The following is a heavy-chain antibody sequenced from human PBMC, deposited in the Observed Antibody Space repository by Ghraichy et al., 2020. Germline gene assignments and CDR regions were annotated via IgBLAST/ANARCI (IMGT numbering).Heavy chain of an antibody. J-gene: IGHJ3*02. Sequence: GGSLRLSCAASGFTFSSYAMSWVRQAPGKGLEWASGISGSGGSTYYADSVKGRFTISRDNSKNTLYLQMNSLRAEDTAVYYCAKGYDSSGYYIDDDAFDIWGQGTMVTVSS. V-gene: IGHV3-23*01. D-gene: IGHD3-22*01. CDR3: AKGYDSSGYYIDDDAFDI. CDR1: GFTFSSYA. CDR2: ISGSGGST.